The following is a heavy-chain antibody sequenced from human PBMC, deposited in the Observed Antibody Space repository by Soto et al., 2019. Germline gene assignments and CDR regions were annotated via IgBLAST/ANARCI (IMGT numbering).Heavy chain of an antibody. D-gene: IGHD1-26*01. CDR1: GDSVSSNSAA. J-gene: IGHJ5*02. CDR2: TYYRSKWYN. V-gene: IGHV6-1*01. CDR3: AREAHGVGAIYNWFDP. Sequence: KQSQTLSLTCAISGDSVSSNSAAWNWIRQSPSRGLEWLGRTYYRSKWYNDYAVSVKSRITINPDTSKNQFSLQLNSVTPEDTAVYYCAREAHGVGAIYNWFDPWGQGTLVTVSS.